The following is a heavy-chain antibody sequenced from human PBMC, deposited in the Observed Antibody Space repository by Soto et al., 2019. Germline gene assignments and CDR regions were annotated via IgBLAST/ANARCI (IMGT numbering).Heavy chain of an antibody. CDR1: GFTFSSYT. Sequence: GGSLRLSCAASGFTFSSYTMHWVRQAPGKGLEYVSAISSSGDITYYADSVKGRFTISRDNSKNTLYLQMGSLRAEDMAVYYCARDPLYCSSISCYVRPMDVWGKGT. CDR2: ISSSGDIT. CDR3: ARDPLYCSSISCYVRPMDV. V-gene: IGHV3-64*02. J-gene: IGHJ6*03. D-gene: IGHD2-2*01.